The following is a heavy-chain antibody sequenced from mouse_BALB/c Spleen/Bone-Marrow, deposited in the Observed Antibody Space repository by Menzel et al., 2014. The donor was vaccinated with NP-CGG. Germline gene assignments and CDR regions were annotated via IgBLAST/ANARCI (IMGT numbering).Heavy chain of an antibody. D-gene: IGHD1-1*01. CDR2: INSNGGST. V-gene: IGHV5-6-3*01. J-gene: IGHJ2*01. Sequence: DVKLQESGGGLVQPGGSLKLSCAASGFTFSSYGMSWVRQTPDKRLELVATINSNGGSTYYPDIVKGRFTISRDNAKNTLYLQMSSLKSEDTAMYYCARDGSSYEGNYFDYWGQGTTLTVSS. CDR3: ARDGSSYEGNYFDY. CDR1: GFTFSSYG.